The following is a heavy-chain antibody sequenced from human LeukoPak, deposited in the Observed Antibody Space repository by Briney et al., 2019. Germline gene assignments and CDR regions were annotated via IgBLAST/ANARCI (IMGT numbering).Heavy chain of an antibody. Sequence: GGSLRLSCAASGFTFSNFAMGWVRQAPGKGLDWVSTVSGSGSHTYYADSVKGRFTISRDNSKNTLYLQMNSLRAEDAAVYYCARVYCSGGSCYGDAYAFDIWGQGTMVTVSS. D-gene: IGHD2-15*01. CDR3: ARVYCSGGSCYGDAYAFDI. CDR2: VSGSGSHT. V-gene: IGHV3-23*01. J-gene: IGHJ3*02. CDR1: GFTFSNFA.